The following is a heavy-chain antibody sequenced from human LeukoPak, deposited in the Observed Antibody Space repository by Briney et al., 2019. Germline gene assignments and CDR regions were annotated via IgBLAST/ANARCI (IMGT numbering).Heavy chain of an antibody. CDR2: ISGSGSNT. J-gene: IGHJ4*02. V-gene: IGHV3-23*01. CDR1: GFTFYTHG. D-gene: IGHD2-8*02. Sequence: AGGSLRLSCAASGFTFYTHGMNWIRQAPGKGLEWVSTISGSGSNTYYADSVKGRFTIFRDNSRNILYLQMNSLRAEDTAVYYCAKAITALVLTTWDSWGQGTLVTVSP. CDR3: AKAITALVLTTWDS.